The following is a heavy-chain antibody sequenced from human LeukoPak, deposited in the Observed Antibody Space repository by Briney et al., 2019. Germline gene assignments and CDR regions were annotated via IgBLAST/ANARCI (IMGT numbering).Heavy chain of an antibody. J-gene: IGHJ4*02. V-gene: IGHV4-34*01. CDR3: ARGTGRVLWFGELLPLPFDY. CDR1: GGSFSGYY. D-gene: IGHD3-10*01. Sequence: SETLSLTCAVYGGSFSGYYWSWIRQPPGKGWEWIGEINQSGSTNYNPSLTSRVTISEDTCKSQFSMKLSSVTAAGTAVYYCARGTGRVLWFGELLPLPFDYWGQGTLVTVSS. CDR2: INQSGST.